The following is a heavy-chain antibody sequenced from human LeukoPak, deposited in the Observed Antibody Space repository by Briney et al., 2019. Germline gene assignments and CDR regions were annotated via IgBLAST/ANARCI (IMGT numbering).Heavy chain of an antibody. CDR3: ARGGETAAALFDY. Sequence: ASVKVSCTASGYTFTGYYMHWVRQAPGQGLEWMGWINPNSGGTNYAQKFQGRVTMTRDTSISTAYMELSRLRSDDTAVYYCARGGETAAALFDYWGQGTLVTVSS. J-gene: IGHJ4*02. CDR2: INPNSGGT. D-gene: IGHD6-13*01. CDR1: GYTFTGYY. V-gene: IGHV1-2*02.